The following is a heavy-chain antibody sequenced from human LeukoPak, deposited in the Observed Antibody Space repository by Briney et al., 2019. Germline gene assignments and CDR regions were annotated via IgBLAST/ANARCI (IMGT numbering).Heavy chain of an antibody. CDR1: GYMFTSYN. Sequence: ASVKVSCKASGYMFTSYNMQWVRQAPGQGLEWMGMVSSSGANTKSAQKFRGRVTMTSDTSTSTVYMELSSLISDDTAVYYCARDQHYATDYWRQGTLVTVCS. CDR2: VSSSGANT. CDR3: ARDQHYATDY. D-gene: IGHD2-2*01. V-gene: IGHV1-46*03. J-gene: IGHJ4*02.